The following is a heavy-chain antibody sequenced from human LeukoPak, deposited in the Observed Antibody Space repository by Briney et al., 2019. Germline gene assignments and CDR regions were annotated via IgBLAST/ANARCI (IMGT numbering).Heavy chain of an antibody. CDR3: ARGRGYYDSSGYPLGY. Sequence: GGSLRLSCAVSGFAFGSEATSWVRQSPARGLEWVASISPGGGTTYYADSVKGRFTISRDNAKNSLYLQMNSLRAEDTAVYYCARGRGYYDSSGYPLGYWGQGTLVTVSS. CDR1: GFAFGSEA. V-gene: IGHV3-23*01. J-gene: IGHJ4*02. D-gene: IGHD3-22*01. CDR2: ISPGGGTT.